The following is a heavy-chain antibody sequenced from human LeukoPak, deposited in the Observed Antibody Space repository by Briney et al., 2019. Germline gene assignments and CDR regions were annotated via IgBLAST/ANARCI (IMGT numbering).Heavy chain of an antibody. D-gene: IGHD5-18*01. V-gene: IGHV5-51*01. CDR1: GYSFTSYW. CDR2: IYPGDSDT. Sequence: GESLKISCKGSGYSFTSYWIGWVRQMPGKGLEWMGIIYPGDSDTRYSPSFQGQVTISADKSISTAYLQWSSLKASDTAMYYCARLTARYYSYGYGYYYYMDVWGKGTTATISS. J-gene: IGHJ6*03. CDR3: ARLTARYYSYGYGYYYYMDV.